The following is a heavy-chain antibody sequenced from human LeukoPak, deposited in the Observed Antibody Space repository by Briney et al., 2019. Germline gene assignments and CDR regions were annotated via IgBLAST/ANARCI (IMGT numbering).Heavy chain of an antibody. CDR3: ARLGPHYGGNPDNWFDP. Sequence: ASVKVSCKASGGTFSSYAISWVRQASGQGLEWMGGIIPIFGTANYAQKFQGRVTITADESTSTAYMELSSLRSEDTAVYYCARLGPHYGGNPDNWFDPWGQGTLVTVSS. J-gene: IGHJ5*02. CDR1: GGTFSSYA. D-gene: IGHD4-23*01. CDR2: IIPIFGTA. V-gene: IGHV1-69*13.